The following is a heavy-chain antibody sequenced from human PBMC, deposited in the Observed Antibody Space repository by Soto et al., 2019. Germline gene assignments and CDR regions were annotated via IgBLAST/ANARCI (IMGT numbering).Heavy chain of an antibody. CDR2: IYYSGST. CDR3: ARDMVSCSGGSCYSGRYFDY. CDR1: GGSISSGGYY. J-gene: IGHJ4*02. D-gene: IGHD2-15*01. V-gene: IGHV4-31*03. Sequence: SETLSLTCTVSGGSISSGGYYWSWIRQHPGKGLEWIGYIYYSGSTYYNPSLKSRVTISVDTSKNQFSLKLSPVTAADTAVYYCARDMVSCSGGSCYSGRYFDYWGQGTLVTVSS.